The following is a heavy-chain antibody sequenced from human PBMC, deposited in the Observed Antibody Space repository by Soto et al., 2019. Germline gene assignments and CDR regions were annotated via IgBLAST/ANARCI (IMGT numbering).Heavy chain of an antibody. CDR3: ARDTARAMVRIYYGMDV. D-gene: IGHD3-10*01. J-gene: IGHJ6*02. CDR1: GFTFSSYG. V-gene: IGHV3-33*01. Sequence: QVQLVESGGGVVQPGRSLRLSCAASGFTFSSYGMHWVRQAPGKGLEWVAVIWYDGSNKYYADSVKGRFTISRDNSKNKLYLHMNSLRAEDTAVYYCARDTARAMVRIYYGMDVWGQGTTVTVSS. CDR2: IWYDGSNK.